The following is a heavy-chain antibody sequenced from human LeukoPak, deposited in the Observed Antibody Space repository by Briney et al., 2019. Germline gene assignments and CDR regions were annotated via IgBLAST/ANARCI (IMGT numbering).Heavy chain of an antibody. CDR2: ISWDGGST. Sequence: GGSLTLSCAASGFTFDDYAMHWVRQAPGKGLAGVSLISWDGGSTYYADSVKGRFTISRDNSKNSLYLQMNSLRAEDTDLYYCAKDISSVAVGATIDYWGQGTLVTVSS. D-gene: IGHD1-26*01. J-gene: IGHJ4*02. CDR1: GFTFDDYA. CDR3: AKDISSVAVGATIDY. V-gene: IGHV3-43D*03.